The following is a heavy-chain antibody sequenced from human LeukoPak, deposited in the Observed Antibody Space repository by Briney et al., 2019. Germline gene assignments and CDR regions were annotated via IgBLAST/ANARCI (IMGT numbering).Heavy chain of an antibody. CDR1: GYSFISYW. D-gene: IGHD5-24*01. J-gene: IGHJ3*02. Sequence: GESLKISCKDSGYSFISYWIAWVRQMPGKGLEWMGLIYPGDSDARYSPSFRGQVTISADKSINIAYLQWSDLKASDTAMYYCARGAVEMATTNAFDIWGQGTMVTVSS. V-gene: IGHV5-51*01. CDR2: IYPGDSDA. CDR3: ARGAVEMATTNAFDI.